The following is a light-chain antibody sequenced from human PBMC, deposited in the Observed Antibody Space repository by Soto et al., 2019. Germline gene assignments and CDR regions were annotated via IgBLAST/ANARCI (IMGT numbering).Light chain of an antibody. CDR3: QQYNSYPWT. CDR2: DAS. Sequence: DIQMTQSPSSLSASVGDRVTITCRASQSISNWLAWYQQKPGKAPKVLIYDASNLESGVPSRFSGSGSGTEFTLTISSLQPDDFAIYYCQQYNSYPWTFGQGTK. V-gene: IGKV1-5*01. CDR1: QSISNW. J-gene: IGKJ1*01.